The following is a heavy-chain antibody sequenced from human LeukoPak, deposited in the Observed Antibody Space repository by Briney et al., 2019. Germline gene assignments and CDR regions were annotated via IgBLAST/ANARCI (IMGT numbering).Heavy chain of an antibody. D-gene: IGHD1-26*01. J-gene: IGHJ1*01. CDR3: ARDRGGATTRDFQH. Sequence: QSGGSLRLSCAASGFTVSSNYMSWVRQAPGKGLEWVSYISSSSSTIYYADSVKGRFTISRDNAKNSLYLQMNSLRAEDTAVYYCARDRGGATTRDFQHWGQGTLVTVSS. CDR1: GFTVSSNY. CDR2: ISSSSSTI. V-gene: IGHV3-48*01.